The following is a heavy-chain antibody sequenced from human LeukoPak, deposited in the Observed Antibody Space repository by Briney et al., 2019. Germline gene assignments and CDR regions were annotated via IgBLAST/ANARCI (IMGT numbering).Heavy chain of an antibody. J-gene: IGHJ6*03. CDR3: ARGPYNYYNYMDV. D-gene: IGHD2-21*01. V-gene: IGHV4-4*02. CDR2: IYHSGST. CDR1: GGSISSSNW. Sequence: SETLSLTCAVSGGSISSSNWWSWVRQPPGKGLEWIGEIYHSGSTNYNPSLKSRVTISVDTSKNQFSLKLSSVTAADTAMYYCARGPYNYYNYMDVWGKGTTVTISS.